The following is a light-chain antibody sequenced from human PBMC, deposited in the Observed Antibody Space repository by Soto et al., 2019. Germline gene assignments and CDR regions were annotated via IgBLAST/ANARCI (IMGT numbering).Light chain of an antibody. CDR1: QSINNN. V-gene: IGKV3-15*01. J-gene: IGKJ1*01. CDR3: QQYGSSGT. Sequence: EIVMTQSPATLSVSPGERATLSCRASQSINNNLAWYQQKPGQAPRLLVYGASTRAAGIPARFSGSGSGTEFSLTISSLQSEDFAVYYCQQYGSSGTFGQGTKVEIK. CDR2: GAS.